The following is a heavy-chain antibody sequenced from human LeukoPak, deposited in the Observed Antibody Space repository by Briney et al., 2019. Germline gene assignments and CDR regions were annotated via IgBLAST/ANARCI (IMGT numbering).Heavy chain of an antibody. CDR2: FDPENGET. J-gene: IGHJ4*02. D-gene: IGHD2-2*02. Sequence: GASVKVSCKASGYSFIDYYIHWVQQAPGKGLEWVGSFDPENGETKYAEKFQGRVTMTADTSTDTAYMELSSLRFEDTAVYYCARGGRVVVPAAIVYWGQGTLVTVSS. V-gene: IGHV1-69-2*01. CDR3: ARGGRVVVPAAIVY. CDR1: GYSFIDYY.